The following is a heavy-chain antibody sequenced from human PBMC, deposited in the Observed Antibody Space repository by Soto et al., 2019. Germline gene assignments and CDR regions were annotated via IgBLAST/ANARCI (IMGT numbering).Heavy chain of an antibody. Sequence: LCGGSISSAGYYWNWIRQHPGKGLEWIGYIYYSGTAYYNPSLKSRVTMSVVTSKNHFSLRLTSVTAADTAVYYCARLSKEGFDPWGQGTLVTVSS. J-gene: IGHJ5*02. V-gene: IGHV4-31*02. CDR3: ARLSKEGFDP. CDR1: GGSISSAGYY. CDR2: IYYSGTA.